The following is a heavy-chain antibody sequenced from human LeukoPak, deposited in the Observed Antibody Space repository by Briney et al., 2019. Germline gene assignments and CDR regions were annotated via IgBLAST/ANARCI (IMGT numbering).Heavy chain of an antibody. V-gene: IGHV3-66*01. CDR3: ARTTTWVKYFNS. CDR2: IYSGGST. D-gene: IGHD1-1*01. Sequence: GGSLRLSCAASGFTVSSNYMSWIRQAPGKGLEWVSIIYSGGSTYYADSVKGRFTISRDTSKNTVLLQMNSLTVEDTAVYYCARTTTWVKYFNSWGQGTLVTVSS. J-gene: IGHJ4*02. CDR1: GFTVSSNY.